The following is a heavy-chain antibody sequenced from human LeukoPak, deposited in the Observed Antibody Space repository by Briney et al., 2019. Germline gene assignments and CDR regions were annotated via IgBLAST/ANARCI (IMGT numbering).Heavy chain of an antibody. CDR3: ARGIVATMAFDY. D-gene: IGHD5-12*01. CDR2: INHSGST. J-gene: IGHJ4*02. V-gene: IGHV4-34*01. Sequence: PSETLSLTCAVYGGSFSGYYWSWIRPPPGKGLEWIGEINHSGSTNYNPSLKSRVTISVDTSKNQFSLKLSSVTAADTAVYYCARGIVATMAFDYWGQGTLVTVSS. CDR1: GGSFSGYY.